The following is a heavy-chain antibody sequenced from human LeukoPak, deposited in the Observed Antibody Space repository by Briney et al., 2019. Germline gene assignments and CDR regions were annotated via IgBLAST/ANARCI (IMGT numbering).Heavy chain of an antibody. V-gene: IGHV1-18*01. D-gene: IGHD6-13*01. CDR2: ISAYNGNT. CDR1: GYTFTSYG. Sequence: GASVKVSCKASGYTFTSYGISWVRQAPGQGLEWMGWISAYNGNTDYAQRFQGRVPMTTDTSTSTAYMELRSLRSDDTAVYYCARAAAAGTSLIYYWGQGSLVTVSS. CDR3: ARAAAAGTSLIYY. J-gene: IGHJ4*02.